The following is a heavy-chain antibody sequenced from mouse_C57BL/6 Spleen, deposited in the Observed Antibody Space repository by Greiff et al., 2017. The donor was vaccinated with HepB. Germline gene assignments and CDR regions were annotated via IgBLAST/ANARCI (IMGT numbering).Heavy chain of an antibody. J-gene: IGHJ4*01. D-gene: IGHD2-5*01. Sequence: EVNLVESGGGLVKPGGSLKLSCAASGFTFSDYGMHWVRQAPEKGLEWVAYISSGSSTIYYADTVKGRFTISRDNAKNTLFLQMTSLRSEDTAMYYCARRIYSNYGAMDYWGQGTSVTVSS. CDR3: ARRIYSNYGAMDY. CDR2: ISSGSSTI. V-gene: IGHV5-17*01. CDR1: GFTFSDYG.